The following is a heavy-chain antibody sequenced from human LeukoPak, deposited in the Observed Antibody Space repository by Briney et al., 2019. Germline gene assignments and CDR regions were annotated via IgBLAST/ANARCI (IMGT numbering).Heavy chain of an antibody. CDR3: ARAPCSGGSCYSNGAYNWFDP. CDR1: GGTFSSYA. J-gene: IGHJ5*02. CDR2: IIPIFGTA. Sequence: ASVKVSCKASGGTFSSYAISWVRQAPGQGLEWMGGIIPIFGTANYAQKFQGRVTITTDESTSTAYMELSSLRSEDTAVYYCARAPCSGGSCYSNGAYNWFDPWGQGTLVTVSS. D-gene: IGHD2-15*01. V-gene: IGHV1-69*05.